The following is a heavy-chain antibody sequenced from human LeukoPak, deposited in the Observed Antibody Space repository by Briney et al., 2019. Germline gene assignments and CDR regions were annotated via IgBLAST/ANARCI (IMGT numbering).Heavy chain of an antibody. CDR2: MNPNSGNT. V-gene: IGHV1-8*01. CDR3: ARGPKLRYYYYYMDV. J-gene: IGHJ6*03. CDR1: GYTFTSYH. D-gene: IGHD6-6*01. Sequence: ASVKVSCKASGYTFTSYHINWVRQDTGQGLEWMGWMNPNSGNTGYAQKFQGRVTMTRNTSISTAYMELSSLRSEDTAVYYCARGPKLRYYYYYMDVWGKGTTVTVSS.